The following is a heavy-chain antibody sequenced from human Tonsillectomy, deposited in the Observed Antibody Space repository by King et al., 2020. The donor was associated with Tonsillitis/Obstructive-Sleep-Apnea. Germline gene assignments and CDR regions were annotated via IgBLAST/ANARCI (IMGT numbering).Heavy chain of an antibody. D-gene: IGHD1-26*01. CDR2: INHSGST. V-gene: IGHV4-34*01. CDR1: GGSFSGYY. Sequence: VQLQQWGAGLLKPSETLSLTCAVYGGSFSGYYWSWIRQPPGKGLERIGEINHSGSTNYNPSLKCRVTISVDTSKNHFSLKVSSVTAADTAVYYCARRLPYSGSYRDAFDIWGQGTMVTVSS. J-gene: IGHJ3*02. CDR3: ARRLPYSGSYRDAFDI.